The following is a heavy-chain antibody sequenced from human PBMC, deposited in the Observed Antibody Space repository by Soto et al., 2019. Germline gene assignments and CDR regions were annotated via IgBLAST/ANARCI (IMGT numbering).Heavy chain of an antibody. CDR1: VLDVNSNY. CDR3: ARCYGSGRYFCDY. D-gene: IGHD1-26*01. Sequence: PWGCLRLSCAASVLDVNSNYMSWVRQAPGKGLEWAPIIYGDGRANQADSVKGRFTSSRDNFENTVSLEMNRLRAEDTAVYYCARCYGSGRYFCDYWGQGTMVTVSS. J-gene: IGHJ4*02. CDR2: IYGDGRA. V-gene: IGHV3-53*01.